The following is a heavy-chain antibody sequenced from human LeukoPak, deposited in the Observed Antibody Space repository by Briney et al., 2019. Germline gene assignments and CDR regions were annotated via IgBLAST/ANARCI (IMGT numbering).Heavy chain of an antibody. CDR3: AKDRHSSSWNLLRY. V-gene: IGHV3-23*01. D-gene: IGHD6-13*01. Sequence: GGSLRLSCAASGFTFSDYYMSWVRQAPGKGLEWVSAISGSGGSTYYADSVKGRFTISRDNSKNTLYLQMNSLRAEDTAVYYCAKDRHSSSWNLLRYWGQGTLVTVSS. J-gene: IGHJ4*02. CDR1: GFTFSDYY. CDR2: ISGSGGST.